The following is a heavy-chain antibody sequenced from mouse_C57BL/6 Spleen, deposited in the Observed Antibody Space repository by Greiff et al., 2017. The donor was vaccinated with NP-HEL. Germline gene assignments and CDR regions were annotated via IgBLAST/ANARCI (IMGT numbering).Heavy chain of an antibody. CDR3: TSCSYGSFVYFDV. CDR2: INPNNGGT. V-gene: IGHV1-22*01. J-gene: IGHJ1*03. D-gene: IGHD1-1*02. Sequence: EVQLQQSGPELVKPGASVKMSCKASGYTFTDYNMHWVKQSHGKSLEWIGYINPNNGGTSYNQKFKGKATLTVNKSSSTAYMELRSLTSEASAVYYGTSCSYGSFVYFDVWGTGTTVTVSS. CDR1: GYTFTDYN.